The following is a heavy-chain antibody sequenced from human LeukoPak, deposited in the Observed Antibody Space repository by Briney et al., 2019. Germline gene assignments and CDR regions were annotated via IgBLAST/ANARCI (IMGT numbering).Heavy chain of an antibody. J-gene: IGHJ4*02. V-gene: IGHV3-21*04. CDR2: IDSTSTYI. CDR3: ARDSLVGSTTPVFDY. D-gene: IGHD1-26*01. CDR1: RFTFSTYS. Sequence: KPGGSLRLSCAASRFTFSTYSMNWVRRAPGKGLEWVSSIDSTSTYIYYADSVKGRFTISRDNAKNSLYLQMDSLRAEDTAVYYCARDSLVGSTTPVFDYWGQGTLVTVSS.